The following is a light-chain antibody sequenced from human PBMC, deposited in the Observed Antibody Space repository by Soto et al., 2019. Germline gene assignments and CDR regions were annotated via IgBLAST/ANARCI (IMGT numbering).Light chain of an antibody. CDR3: QKYNRASLT. Sequence: DIQMTQSPSSLSASVGDRVTITCRASQGISNYLAWDQQKPGKVPKLLIYAASTLQSGVPSRFRGSGYVTDFTITISSLQPEDVSTYYCQKYNRASLTFGGGTKVEIK. CDR2: AAS. V-gene: IGKV1-27*01. J-gene: IGKJ4*01. CDR1: QGISNY.